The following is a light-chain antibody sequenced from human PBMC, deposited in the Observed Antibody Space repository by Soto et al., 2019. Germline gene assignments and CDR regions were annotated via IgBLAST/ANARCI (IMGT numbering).Light chain of an antibody. CDR1: QSISSW. CDR2: KAS. Sequence: DIPMTQSPSTLSASVRDRVTITCRASQSISSWLAWYQQKPGKAPKLLIYKASSLESGVPSRFSGSGSGTEFTLTISSLQPDDFATYYCQQYKSYPYTFGQGTKLEIK. CDR3: QQYKSYPYT. V-gene: IGKV1-5*03. J-gene: IGKJ2*01.